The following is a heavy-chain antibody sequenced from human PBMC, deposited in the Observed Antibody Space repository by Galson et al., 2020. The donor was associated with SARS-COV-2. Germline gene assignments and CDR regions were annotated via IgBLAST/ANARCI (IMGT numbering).Heavy chain of an antibody. D-gene: IGHD3-3*01. CDR2: INACNGNT. CDR1: GYTFTDYA. Sequence: ASVKVSCKAFGYTFTDYAMHWVRQAPGQRLEWMGWINACNGNTKYSQKLQGRLTITRDTSASTAYMELSSLRSEDTAVYYCARVKGLWGDFGGGFSGHNEGMDVCGQGTT. J-gene: IGHJ6*02. CDR3: ARVKGLWGDFGGGFSGHNEGMDV. V-gene: IGHV1-3*01.